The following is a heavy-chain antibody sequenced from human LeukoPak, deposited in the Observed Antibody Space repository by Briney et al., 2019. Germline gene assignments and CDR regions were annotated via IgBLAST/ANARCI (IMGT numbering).Heavy chain of an antibody. J-gene: IGHJ4*02. D-gene: IGHD2-15*01. Sequence: QAGGSLRLSCAASRFSFSDYTMSWVRQLPGKGLEWVSGIRHSGVDSSYADSVKGRFTISRDNSKNMLYLQMNSLRDDDTGVYYCARDRRATPMYFLDFWGQGTPVTVSS. CDR1: RFSFSDYT. CDR2: IRHSGVDS. CDR3: ARDRRATPMYFLDF. V-gene: IGHV3-23*01.